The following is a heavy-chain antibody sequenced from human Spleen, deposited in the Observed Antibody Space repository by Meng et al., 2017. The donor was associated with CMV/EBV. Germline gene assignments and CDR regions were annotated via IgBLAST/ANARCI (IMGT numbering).Heavy chain of an antibody. D-gene: IGHD1-7*01. J-gene: IGHJ6*02. V-gene: IGHV1-8*01. CDR3: ARAGDLELQAYGMDV. Sequence: ASVKVSCKASGYTFTSYEINWARQATGQGLEWMGWMNPESGNTGYAQKFQGRVTMTRDTSTRTAYMELSSLRSEDTAVYYCARAGDLELQAYGMDVWGQGTTVTVSS. CDR1: GYTFTSYE. CDR2: MNPESGNT.